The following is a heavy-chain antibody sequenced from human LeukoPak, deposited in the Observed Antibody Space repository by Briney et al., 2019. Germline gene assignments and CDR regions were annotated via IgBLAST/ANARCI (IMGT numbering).Heavy chain of an antibody. CDR1: GGSFSGYY. CDR2: INHSGST. CDR3: ARQEAADYDFWSGPDLNWFDP. D-gene: IGHD3-3*01. Sequence: SETLSLTCAVYGGSFSGYYWSWNRQPPGKGLEWIGEINHSGSTDYNPSLKSRVTISVDTSKNQFSLKLSSVTVADTAVYYCARQEAADYDFWSGPDLNWFDPWGQGTLVTVSS. V-gene: IGHV4-34*01. J-gene: IGHJ5*02.